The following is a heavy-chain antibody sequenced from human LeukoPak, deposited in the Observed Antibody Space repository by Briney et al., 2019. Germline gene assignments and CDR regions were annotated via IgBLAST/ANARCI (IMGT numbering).Heavy chain of an antibody. V-gene: IGHV3-21*01. CDR3: VRDRGGSSGGENFDY. D-gene: IGHD2-15*01. CDR2: ISSSSSYI. CDR1: GFTFSSYS. Sequence: GGSLRLSCAASGFTFSSYSMNWVRQAQGKGLEWVSSISSSSSYIYYADSVKGRFTISRDNAKNSLYLQMNSLRAEDTAVYYCVRDRGGSSGGENFDYWGQGTLVTVSS. J-gene: IGHJ4*02.